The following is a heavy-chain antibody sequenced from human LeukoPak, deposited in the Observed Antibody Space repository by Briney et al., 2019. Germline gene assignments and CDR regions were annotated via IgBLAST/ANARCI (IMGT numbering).Heavy chain of an antibody. CDR2: IYYSGST. Sequence: KPSETLSLTCTVSGGSISSYYWSWIRQHPGKGLEWIGYIYYSGSTYYNPSLKSRVTISVDTSKNQFSLKLSSVTAADTAVYYCARATRPDCSGGSCYRTTHWSDPWGQGTMVTVSS. J-gene: IGHJ5*02. D-gene: IGHD2-15*01. CDR3: ARATRPDCSGGSCYRTTHWSDP. CDR1: GGSISSYY. V-gene: IGHV4-59*06.